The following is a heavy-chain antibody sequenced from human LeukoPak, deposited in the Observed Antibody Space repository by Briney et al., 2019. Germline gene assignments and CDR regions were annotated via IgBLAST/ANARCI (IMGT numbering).Heavy chain of an antibody. CDR3: ARGGDFLVVINPTINFDY. CDR2: INHSGST. Sequence: PSETLSLTCAVYGGSFSGYYWNWIRQPPGKGLEWIGEINHSGSTNYNPSLKSRVTISVDTSKNQFSLKLSSVTAADTAVYYCARGGDFLVVINPTINFDYWGQGTLVTVSS. V-gene: IGHV4-34*01. CDR1: GGSFSGYY. J-gene: IGHJ4*02. D-gene: IGHD3-22*01.